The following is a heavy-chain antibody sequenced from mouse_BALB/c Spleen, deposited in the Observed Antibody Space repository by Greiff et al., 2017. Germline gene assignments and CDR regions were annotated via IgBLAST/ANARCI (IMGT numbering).Heavy chain of an antibody. Sequence: VKVVESGPGLVAPSQSLSITCTVSGFSLTSYGVHWVRQPPGKGLEWLGVIWAGGSTNYNSALMSRLSISKDNSKSQVFLKMNSLQTDDTAMYYCARDDYYGMDYWGQGTSVTVSS. V-gene: IGHV2-9*02. CDR3: ARDDYYGMDY. J-gene: IGHJ4*01. CDR1: GFSLTSYG. CDR2: IWAGGST.